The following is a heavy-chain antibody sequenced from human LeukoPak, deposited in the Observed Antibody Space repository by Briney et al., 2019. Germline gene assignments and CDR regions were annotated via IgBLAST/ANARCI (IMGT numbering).Heavy chain of an antibody. V-gene: IGHV4-4*02. Sequence: SETLSLTCAVSGASISSHNWWWSWVRQSPGKGLEWIGEIYHTGSINHNPSLKSRVTMSVDKSKNQFSLKLNSVTAADTAIYYCASAEPRGSIWYPYWGQGTLVTVSS. CDR3: ASAEPRGSIWYPY. CDR1: GASISSHNW. CDR2: IYHTGSI. D-gene: IGHD6-13*01. J-gene: IGHJ4*02.